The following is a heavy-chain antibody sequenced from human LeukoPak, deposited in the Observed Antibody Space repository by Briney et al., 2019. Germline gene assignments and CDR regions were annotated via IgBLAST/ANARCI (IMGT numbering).Heavy chain of an antibody. CDR2: IYYSGST. CDR3: ATYCSGGSCPAPDAFDI. D-gene: IGHD2-15*01. V-gene: IGHV4-30-2*05. CDR1: GFTLSNCA. J-gene: IGHJ3*02. Sequence: LRLSCAASGFTLSNCAMTWVRQAPGKGLEWIGYIYYSGSTYYNPSLESRVTISVDTSKNQFSLKLSSVTAADTAVYYCATYCSGGSCPAPDAFDIWGQGTMVTVSS.